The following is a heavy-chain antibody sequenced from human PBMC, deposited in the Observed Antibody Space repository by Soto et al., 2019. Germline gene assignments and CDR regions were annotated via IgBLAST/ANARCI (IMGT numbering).Heavy chain of an antibody. D-gene: IGHD2-15*01. Sequence: GGSLRLSCAASGFTFSSYSMNWVRQAPGKGLEWVSYISSSSSTIYYADSVKGRFTISRDNAKNSLYLQMNSLRAEDTAVYYCARVRTAVVAEEIDYWGQGTLVTVSS. CDR1: GFTFSSYS. J-gene: IGHJ4*02. V-gene: IGHV3-48*01. CDR3: ARVRTAVVAEEIDY. CDR2: ISSSSSTI.